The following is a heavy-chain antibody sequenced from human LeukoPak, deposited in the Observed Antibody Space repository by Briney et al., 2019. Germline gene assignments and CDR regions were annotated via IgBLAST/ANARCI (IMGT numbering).Heavy chain of an antibody. CDR1: GFTFSNFA. Sequence: GGSLRLSCAASGFTFSNFAMSWVRQAPGKGLEWVSAISGSGGSTYHADSVKGRFTTSRDNSKNTLYLQMNSLRAEDTAVYYCARVSIMITFGGVNFDYWGQGTLVTVSS. J-gene: IGHJ4*02. CDR3: ARVSIMITFGGVNFDY. V-gene: IGHV3-23*01. CDR2: ISGSGGST. D-gene: IGHD3-16*01.